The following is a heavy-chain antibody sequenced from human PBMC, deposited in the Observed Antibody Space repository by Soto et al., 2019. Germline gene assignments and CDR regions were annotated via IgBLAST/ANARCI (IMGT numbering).Heavy chain of an antibody. Sequence: GGSLRLSCAASGFTFSSYSMNWVRQAPGKGLEWVSSISSSSSYIYYADSVKGRFTISRDNAKNSLYLQMNSLRAEETAVYYCARDYGYQKIKGGSCYMDVWGKGTTVTVSS. D-gene: IGHD2-15*01. CDR3: ARDYGYQKIKGGSCYMDV. CDR1: GFTFSSYS. V-gene: IGHV3-21*01. J-gene: IGHJ6*03. CDR2: ISSSSSYI.